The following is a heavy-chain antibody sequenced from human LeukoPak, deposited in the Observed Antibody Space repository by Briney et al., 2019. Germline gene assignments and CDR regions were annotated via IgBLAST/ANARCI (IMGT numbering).Heavy chain of an antibody. V-gene: IGHV3-48*01. CDR2: ISSSSSTK. Sequence: PGGSLRLSCAATGFTFSTYSMNWVRQAPGKGLEWVSYISSSSSTKYYADSVKGRFTISRENAKNSLYLQMNSLRAGDTAVYYCARVRMGGWGAFDIWGQGTMVTVSS. J-gene: IGHJ3*02. CDR3: ARVRMGGWGAFDI. D-gene: IGHD3-16*01. CDR1: GFTFSTYS.